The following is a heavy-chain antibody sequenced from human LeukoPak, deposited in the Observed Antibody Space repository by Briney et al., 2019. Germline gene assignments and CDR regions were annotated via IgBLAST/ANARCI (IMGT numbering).Heavy chain of an antibody. V-gene: IGHV4-59*08. Sequence: PSGTLSLTCTVSGGSLSSYYWSWIRQPPGKGLEWIGYIYYSGSTNYNPSLKSRVTISVDTSKNQFSLKLSSVTAADTAVYYCARLWFGELSYFDYWGQGTLVTVSS. CDR2: IYYSGST. CDR1: GGSLSSYY. D-gene: IGHD3-10*01. J-gene: IGHJ4*02. CDR3: ARLWFGELSYFDY.